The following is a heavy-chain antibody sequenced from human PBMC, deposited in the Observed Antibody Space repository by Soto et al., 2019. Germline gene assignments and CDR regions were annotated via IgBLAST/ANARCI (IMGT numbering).Heavy chain of an antibody. CDR3: ARGKEMAIISSNGFDP. D-gene: IGHD2-21*01. CDR2: LIPIFRSP. Sequence: QVQLVQSGAEVKKPGSSVKVSCKASGGAFSTYAITWVRQAPGQGLEWMGGLIPIFRSPTYAQRFQGRLRITADESSTTAYMELSSLTSEDTAMYYCARGKEMAIISSNGFDPWCQGTLVTVSS. J-gene: IGHJ5*02. CDR1: GGAFSTYA. V-gene: IGHV1-69*01.